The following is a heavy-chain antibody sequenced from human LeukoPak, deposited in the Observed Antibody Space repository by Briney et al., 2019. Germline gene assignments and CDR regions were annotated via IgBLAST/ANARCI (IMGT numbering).Heavy chain of an antibody. CDR3: ARNYYDSSGYSDY. D-gene: IGHD3-22*01. J-gene: IGHJ4*02. CDR1: GFTFSSYS. CDR2: ISSSSSTI. Sequence: GGSLRLSCAASGFTFSSYSMNWVRQAPGKGLEWVSYISSSSSTIYYADSVKGRFTISRDNAKNSLYLQMNSLRAEDTAVYYCARNYYDSSGYSDYWGQGTLVTVSS. V-gene: IGHV3-48*01.